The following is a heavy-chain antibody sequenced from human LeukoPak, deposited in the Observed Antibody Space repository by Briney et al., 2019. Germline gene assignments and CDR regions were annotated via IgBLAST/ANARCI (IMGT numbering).Heavy chain of an antibody. D-gene: IGHD2-2*01. CDR3: ARRHHGGSSYWFDP. J-gene: IGHJ5*02. CDR1: GYIFTTYW. Sequence: GESLKISCKGSGYIFTTYWIAWVRHMPGKDLEWMGIIYPGDSDTRYSPSFQGQVTISADKSISTAYLQWSSLKASDTGMYYCARRHHGGSSYWFDPWGRGTLVTVSS. CDR2: IYPGDSDT. V-gene: IGHV5-51*01.